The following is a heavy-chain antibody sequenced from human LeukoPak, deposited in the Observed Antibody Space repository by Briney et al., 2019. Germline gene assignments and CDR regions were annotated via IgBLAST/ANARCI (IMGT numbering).Heavy chain of an antibody. CDR3: ARGSGWYIKKFDY. V-gene: IGHV4-39*07. Sequence: SETLSLTCTVSGGSISSSSYYWSWIRQPPGKGLEWIGEINHSGSTNYNPSLKSRVTISVDTSKNQFSLKLSSVTAADTAVYYCARGSGWYIKKFDYWGQGTLVTVSS. J-gene: IGHJ4*02. CDR1: GGSISSSSYY. CDR2: INHSGST. D-gene: IGHD6-19*01.